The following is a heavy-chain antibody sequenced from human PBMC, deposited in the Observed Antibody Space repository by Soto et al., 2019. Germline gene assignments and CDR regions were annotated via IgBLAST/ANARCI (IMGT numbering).Heavy chain of an antibody. D-gene: IGHD6-19*01. CDR2: TSGNNDKK. J-gene: IGHJ4*02. CDR1: GYTFSTYG. V-gene: IGHV1-18*01. CDR3: ARESRGCEDY. Sequence: QVQLVQSGAEVTKPGASVKVSCKASGYTFSTYGISWVRQDPGQGLEWMGWTSGNNDKKNYSQKFKGRVTMTTDTSTNTAYLELRSLSTDDTALYYCARESRGCEDYWGQGTLVIVSS.